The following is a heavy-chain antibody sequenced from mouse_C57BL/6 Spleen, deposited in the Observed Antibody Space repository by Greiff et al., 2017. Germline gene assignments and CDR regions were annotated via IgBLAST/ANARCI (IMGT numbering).Heavy chain of an antibody. Sequence: QVPLQQPGPELVKPGASVKISCKASGYAFSSSWMNWVKQRPGKGLEWIGRIYPADGDTNYNGKFKGRATLTADKSSSTPYMQLRSLTSDDSAVYFGANSAYYSNYDDYAMDDWGQGTSVTVSA. D-gene: IGHD2-5*01. CDR1: GYAFSSSW. J-gene: IGHJ4*01. CDR3: ANSAYYSNYDDYAMDD. V-gene: IGHV1-82*01. CDR2: IYPADGDT.